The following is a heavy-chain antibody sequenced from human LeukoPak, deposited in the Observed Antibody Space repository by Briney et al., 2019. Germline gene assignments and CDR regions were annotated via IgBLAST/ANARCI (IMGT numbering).Heavy chain of an antibody. CDR2: IRSKAYGGTT. Sequence: RSLRLSCTASGFTFGDYAMSWFRQAPGKGLEWVGFIRSKAYGGTTEYAASVKGRFTISRDDSKSIAYLQMNSLRAEDTALYYCARETDGRPYYFDYWGQGTLVTVSS. V-gene: IGHV3-49*03. CDR3: ARETDGRPYYFDY. CDR1: GFTFGDYA. J-gene: IGHJ4*02.